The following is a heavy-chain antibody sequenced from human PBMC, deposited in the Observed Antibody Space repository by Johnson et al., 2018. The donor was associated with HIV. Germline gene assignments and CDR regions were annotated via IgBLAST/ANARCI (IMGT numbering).Heavy chain of an antibody. J-gene: IGHJ3*02. D-gene: IGHD4-11*01. Sequence: VQLVESGGGLVQPGGSLILSCAASGFTVSSNYMSWVRQAPGKGLEWVSVIYSGGSTYYADSVKGRFTISRDNSKNTLYLQMNSLRAEDTAVYYCAREKTTPDAFDIWGQGTMVTVSS. CDR2: IYSGGST. CDR3: AREKTTPDAFDI. V-gene: IGHV3-66*01. CDR1: GFTVSSNY.